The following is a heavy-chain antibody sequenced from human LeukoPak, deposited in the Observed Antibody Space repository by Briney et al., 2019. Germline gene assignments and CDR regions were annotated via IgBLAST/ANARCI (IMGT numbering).Heavy chain of an antibody. CDR1: GFTSRSYG. CDR3: AKDLLADYDDA. D-gene: IGHD4-17*01. V-gene: IGHV3-30*18. CDR2: ISYDGSNK. J-gene: IGHJ5*02. Sequence: PGRSLRLSCVASGFTSRSYGMHWVRQAPGKGLEWVAVISYDGSNKYYADSVKGRFTISRDNSKNTLYLQMNSLRAEDTAAYYCAKDLLADYDDAWGQGTLVTASS.